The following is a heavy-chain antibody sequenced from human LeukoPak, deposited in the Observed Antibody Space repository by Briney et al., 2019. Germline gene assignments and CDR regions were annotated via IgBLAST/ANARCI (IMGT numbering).Heavy chain of an antibody. Sequence: ASVKVSCKASGYTFTGYYMRWVRQAPGQGLEWLGWINPNSGGTNYAQKFQGRVTMTRDTSISTAYMELSRLRSDDTAVYYCARLGPARSYYYYGMDVWGQGTTVTVSS. CDR2: INPNSGGT. CDR3: ARLGPARSYYYYGMDV. CDR1: GYTFTGYY. V-gene: IGHV1-2*02. J-gene: IGHJ6*02. D-gene: IGHD7-27*01.